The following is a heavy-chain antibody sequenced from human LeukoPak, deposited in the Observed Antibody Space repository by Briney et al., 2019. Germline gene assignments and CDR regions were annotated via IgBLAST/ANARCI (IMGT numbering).Heavy chain of an antibody. J-gene: IGHJ4*02. CDR2: INHSGST. CDR3: AGMNWSGYCGDDY. D-gene: IGHD3-3*01. V-gene: IGHV4-34*01. Sequence: PSETLSLTCAVYGGSFSGYYWSWIRQPPGKGLEWIGEINHSGSTNYNPSLKSRVTISVDTSKNQFSLKLSSVTAADTAVYYCAGMNWSGYCGDDYWGQGTLVTVSS. CDR1: GGSFSGYY.